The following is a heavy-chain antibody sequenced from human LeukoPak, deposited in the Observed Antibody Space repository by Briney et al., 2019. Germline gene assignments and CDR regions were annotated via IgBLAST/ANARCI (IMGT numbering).Heavy chain of an antibody. CDR2: IYHSGST. CDR1: GGSISSSNW. CDR3: ARLKVGATTSPIYYYYYYMDV. J-gene: IGHJ6*03. V-gene: IGHV4-4*02. Sequence: PSGTLSLTCAVSGGSISSSNWWSWVRQPPGKGLEWIGEIYHSGSTNYNPSLKSRVTISVDKSKNQFSLKLSSVTAADTAVYYCARLKVGATTSPIYYYYYYMDVWGKGTTVTISS. D-gene: IGHD1-26*01.